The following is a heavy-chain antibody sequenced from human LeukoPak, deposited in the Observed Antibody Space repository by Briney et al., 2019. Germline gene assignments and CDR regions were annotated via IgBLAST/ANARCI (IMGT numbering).Heavy chain of an antibody. CDR3: ARGYDSSGYYHDY. CDR1: GFTFSGFS. J-gene: IGHJ4*02. D-gene: IGHD3-22*01. Sequence: PGGSLRLSCAASGFTFSGFSLNWVRQAPGKGLEWVAVISYDGSNKYYADSVKGRFTISRDNSKNTLYLQMNSLRAEDTAVYYCARGYDSSGYYHDYWGQGTLVTVSS. V-gene: IGHV3-30-3*01. CDR2: ISYDGSNK.